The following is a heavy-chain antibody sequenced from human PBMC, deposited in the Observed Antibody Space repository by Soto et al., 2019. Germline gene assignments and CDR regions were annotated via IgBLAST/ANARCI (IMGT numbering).Heavy chain of an antibody. CDR1: GFTFSSYA. CDR2: ISYDGSNK. Sequence: QVQLVESGGGVVQPGRSLRLSCAASGFTFSSYAMHWVRQAPGKGLEWVAVISYDGSNKYYADSVKGRFTISRDNSKNTLYLQMNSLRAEDTAVYYCAAGGNYDSSGYYFSGQGTLLTVSS. J-gene: IGHJ4*02. CDR3: AAGGNYDSSGYYF. D-gene: IGHD3-22*01. V-gene: IGHV3-30-3*01.